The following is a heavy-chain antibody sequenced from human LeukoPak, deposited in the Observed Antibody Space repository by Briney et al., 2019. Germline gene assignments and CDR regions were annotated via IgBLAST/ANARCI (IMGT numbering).Heavy chain of an antibody. CDR3: ARDRYGYDSSFDY. Sequence: SETLSLTCTVSGGSISTYYWSWIRQPPGKGLEWIGYIYYSGSTSYNPSLKSRVTISVDTSNNQFSLKLTSVSAADTAIYYCARDRYGYDSSFDYWGQGTLVTVSS. CDR1: GGSISTYY. J-gene: IGHJ4*02. D-gene: IGHD5-12*01. V-gene: IGHV4-59*01. CDR2: IYYSGST.